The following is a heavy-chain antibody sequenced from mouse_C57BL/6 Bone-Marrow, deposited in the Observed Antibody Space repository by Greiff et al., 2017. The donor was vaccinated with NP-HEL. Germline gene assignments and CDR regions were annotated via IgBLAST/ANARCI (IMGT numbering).Heavy chain of an antibody. Sequence: EVMLVESGGGLVQPKGSLKLSCAASGFSFNTYAMNWVRQAPGKGLEWVARIRSKSNNYATYYADSVKDRFTISRDDSESMLYLQMNNLKTEDTAMYYCVRHGDLLPDFDVWGTGTTVTVSS. J-gene: IGHJ1*03. CDR1: GFSFNTYA. V-gene: IGHV10-1*01. CDR3: VRHGDLLPDFDV. D-gene: IGHD2-10*01. CDR2: IRSKSNNYAT.